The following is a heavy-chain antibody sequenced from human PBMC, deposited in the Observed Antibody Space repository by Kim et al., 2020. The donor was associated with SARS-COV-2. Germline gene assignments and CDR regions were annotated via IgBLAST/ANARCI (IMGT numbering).Heavy chain of an antibody. J-gene: IGHJ4*02. CDR2: ISSSSSYI. CDR3: AIERDYGGNSGLASFDY. V-gene: IGHV3-21*01. Sequence: GGSLRLSCAASGFTFSSYSMNWVRQAPGKGLEWVSSISSSSSYIYYADSVKGRFTISRDNAKNSLYLQMNSLRAEDTAVYYCAIERDYGGNSGLASFDYWGQGALVTVSP. D-gene: IGHD4-17*01. CDR1: GFTFSSYS.